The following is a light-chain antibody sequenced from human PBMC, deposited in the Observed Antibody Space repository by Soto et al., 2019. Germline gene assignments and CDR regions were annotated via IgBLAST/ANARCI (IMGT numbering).Light chain of an antibody. Sequence: QSALTQPASVSGSPGQSITISCTGTSSDVGGYNYVSWYQQHPGKAPKLMIYDVSNRPSGVSNRFSGSKSGNTASLTISGLQAEDEAEYYCSAYTSSRTFVFGPGTNLTVL. J-gene: IGLJ1*01. V-gene: IGLV2-14*01. CDR2: DVS. CDR1: SSDVGGYNY. CDR3: SAYTSSRTFV.